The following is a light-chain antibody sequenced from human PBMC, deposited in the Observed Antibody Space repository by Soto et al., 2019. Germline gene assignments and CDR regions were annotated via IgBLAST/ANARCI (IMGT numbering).Light chain of an antibody. Sequence: QSALTQPASLSGSPGQSITISCTGTSSDIGAYDYVSWYQQHPGKAPKLLIYEVSYRPSGVSNRFSGSKSGNAASLTISGLQAEDEADYYCTSYTSSITYVFGTGTKVTVL. CDR3: TSYTSSITYV. J-gene: IGLJ1*01. V-gene: IGLV2-14*01. CDR2: EVS. CDR1: SSDIGAYDY.